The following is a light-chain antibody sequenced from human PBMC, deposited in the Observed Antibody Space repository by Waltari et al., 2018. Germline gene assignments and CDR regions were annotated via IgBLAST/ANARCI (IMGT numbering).Light chain of an antibody. CDR1: SSYGGAYDY. V-gene: IGLV2-14*03. Sequence: QSALTQPASVSGSPGQSITISCTGTSSYGGAYDYVSWYQQYPGKAPQLVIHDVSSRPSGTSDRFSGSKSGNTASLIISGLQADDEADYYCSSYTASRHYVFGTGTKVTVL. J-gene: IGLJ1*01. CDR2: DVS. CDR3: SSYTASRHYV.